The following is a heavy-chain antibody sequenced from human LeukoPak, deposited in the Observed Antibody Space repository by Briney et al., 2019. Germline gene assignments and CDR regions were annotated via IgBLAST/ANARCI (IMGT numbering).Heavy chain of an antibody. CDR1: GFTFRSYG. D-gene: IGHD3-10*01. CDR3: AKEGYYGSGSFPDS. J-gene: IGHJ4*02. V-gene: IGHV3-30*18. Sequence: GRTLRLSCAASGFTFRSYGMHWVRQAPGKGLEWVAVISYDGSNKYYADSVKGRFTISRDNSENTLYLQINSLRAEDTAIYYCAKEGYYGSGSFPDSWGQGTLVTVSS. CDR2: ISYDGSNK.